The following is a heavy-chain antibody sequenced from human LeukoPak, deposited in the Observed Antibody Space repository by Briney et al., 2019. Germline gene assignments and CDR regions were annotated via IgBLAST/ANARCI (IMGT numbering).Heavy chain of an antibody. CDR3: ARGGRGLSPARRFNPGDWFDP. CDR1: GGSISSGSYY. CDR2: IYTSGST. D-gene: IGHD3-3*01. V-gene: IGHV4-61*02. J-gene: IGHJ5*02. Sequence: SQTLSLTCTVSGGSISSGSYYWSWIRQPAGKGLEWIGRIYTSGSTNYSPSLKSRLTISEDTSKNQFSLKLSSVTASDTAIYYCARGGRGLSPARRFNPGDWFDPWGQGTLVTVSS.